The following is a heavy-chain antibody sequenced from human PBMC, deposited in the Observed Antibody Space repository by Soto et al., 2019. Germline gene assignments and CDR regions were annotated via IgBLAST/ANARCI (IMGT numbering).Heavy chain of an antibody. CDR2: INTGNGDT. V-gene: IGHV1-3*04. J-gene: IGHJ4*02. Sequence: QVQLVQSGAEVKKPGASVNISCKASGYTLNHYALHWVRQAPGQRPEWMGWINTGNGDTKYSQKCQGRGTITRDTSANTVYMDLSSLSSEDTAVYYCAIGSCSGGICVYYFDYWCPGSLVTVSS. CDR1: GYTLNHYA. CDR3: AIGSCSGGICVYYFDY. D-gene: IGHD2-15*01.